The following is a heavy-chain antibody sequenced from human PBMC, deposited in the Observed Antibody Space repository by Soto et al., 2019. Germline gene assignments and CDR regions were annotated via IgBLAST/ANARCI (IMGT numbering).Heavy chain of an antibody. CDR2: ISGYNGNT. CDR1: GYTFTIYG. Sequence: QVQLVQSGAEVKKPGASVKFSCKASGYTFTIYGISWVRQAPGQGLEWMGWISGYNGNTDYAQNLQDRVTLTTDASASSVYMELRSLRSDDTAVYYCARVYYFDSSGYFGNWGQGTLITVAS. V-gene: IGHV1-18*04. CDR3: ARVYYFDSSGYFGN. J-gene: IGHJ4*02. D-gene: IGHD3-22*01.